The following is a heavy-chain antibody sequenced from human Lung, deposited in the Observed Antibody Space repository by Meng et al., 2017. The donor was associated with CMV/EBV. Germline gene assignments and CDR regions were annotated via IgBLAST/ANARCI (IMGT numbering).Heavy chain of an antibody. J-gene: IGHJ6*02. CDR2: IYYSGST. D-gene: IGHD2-2*01. CDR3: ARNWPAAPHYYYYGMDF. CDR1: GGSISSYY. V-gene: IGHV4-59*01. Sequence: XTVSGGSISSYYWSWIRQPPGKGLEWIGYIYYSGSTNYNPSLKSRVTISVDTSKNQFSLKLSSVTAADTAVYYCARNWPAAPHYYYYGMDFWGQGXTLTVSS.